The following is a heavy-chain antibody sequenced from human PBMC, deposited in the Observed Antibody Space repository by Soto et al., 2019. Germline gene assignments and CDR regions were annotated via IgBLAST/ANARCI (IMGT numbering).Heavy chain of an antibody. J-gene: IGHJ3*02. CDR2: IIPIFGTA. CDR1: GGTFSSYA. D-gene: IGHD3-22*01. V-gene: IGHV1-69*12. Sequence: QVQLVQSGAEVKKPGSSVKVSCKASGGTFSSYAISWVRQAPGQGLEWMGGIIPIFGTANYAQKFQGRVTLTADESTSTAYMELSSLRSEDTAVYYCASRNSYYYDSSGYPVDAFDIWGQGTMVTVSS. CDR3: ASRNSYYYDSSGYPVDAFDI.